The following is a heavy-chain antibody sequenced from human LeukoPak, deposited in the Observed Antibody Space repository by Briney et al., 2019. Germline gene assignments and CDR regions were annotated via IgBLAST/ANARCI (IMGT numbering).Heavy chain of an antibody. Sequence: GASVKVSCKASGYTFISYGISWVRQAPGQRLEWMGWINVGNGNTKYSQKFQGRVTITRDTSASTAYMELSSLRSEDTAVYYCARDPGLYQLLLWFDPWGQGTLVTVSS. J-gene: IGHJ5*02. CDR1: GYTFISYG. CDR2: INVGNGNT. CDR3: ARDPGLYQLLLWFDP. D-gene: IGHD2-2*01. V-gene: IGHV1-3*01.